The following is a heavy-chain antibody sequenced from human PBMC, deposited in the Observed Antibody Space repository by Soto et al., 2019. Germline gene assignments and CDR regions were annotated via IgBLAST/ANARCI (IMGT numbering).Heavy chain of an antibody. CDR1: GYTFTSYY. J-gene: IGHJ3*02. CDR2: INPSGGST. CDR3: ARDPRYDYVWGSYRYWKLNAFDI. Sequence: ASVKVSCKASGYTFTSYYMHWVRQAPGQGLEWMGIINPSGGSTSYAQKLQGRVTMTTDTSTSTAYMELRSLRSDDTAVYYCARDPRYDYVWGSYRYWKLNAFDIWGQGTMVTVSS. D-gene: IGHD3-16*02. V-gene: IGHV1-46*01.